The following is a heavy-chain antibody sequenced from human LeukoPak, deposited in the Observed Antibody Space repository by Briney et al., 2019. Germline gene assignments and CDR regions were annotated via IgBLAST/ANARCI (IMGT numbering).Heavy chain of an antibody. J-gene: IGHJ3*02. CDR3: AKDVIDAYPLDAFDI. V-gene: IGHV3-23*01. Sequence: PGGSLRVSCAASGFTFSSYAMSWVRQAPGKGLEWVSVISGSGGSTHYADSVKGRFTISRDNSKNTLSLQMNSLRAEDTAIYYCAKDVIDAYPLDAFDIWGQGTTVTVSS. CDR1: GFTFSSYA. D-gene: IGHD2/OR15-2a*01. CDR2: ISGSGGST.